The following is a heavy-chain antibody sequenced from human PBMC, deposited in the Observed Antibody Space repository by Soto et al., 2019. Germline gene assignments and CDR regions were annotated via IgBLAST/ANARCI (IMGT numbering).Heavy chain of an antibody. Sequence: GGSLRLSCVASGLTFGSRAMSWVRQAPGEGLQWVSTITDTGGDAKYADSVRGRFVIPRDNSKKTLYLQMTSLTAEDSDMYFCARGSTDSYPGGRIFDFWGRGTLVTVSS. CDR2: ITDTGGDA. D-gene: IGHD2-15*01. V-gene: IGHV3-23*01. J-gene: IGHJ4*02. CDR3: ARGSTDSYPGGRIFDF. CDR1: GLTFGSRA.